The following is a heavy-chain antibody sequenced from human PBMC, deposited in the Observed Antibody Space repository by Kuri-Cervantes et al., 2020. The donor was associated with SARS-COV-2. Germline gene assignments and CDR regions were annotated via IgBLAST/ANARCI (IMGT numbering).Heavy chain of an antibody. J-gene: IGHJ6*03. CDR1: GYTFTGYY. Sequence: ASVKVSCKASGYTFTGYYMHWVRQAPGQGLEWMGWINPNSGGTNYAQKFQGRVTMTRDTSTSTVYMELSSLRSEDTAVYYCARGGGRLRWSRAYYYYMDVWGKGTTVTVSS. CDR2: INPNSGGT. D-gene: IGHD4-23*01. CDR3: ARGGGRLRWSRAYYYYMDV. V-gene: IGHV1-2*02.